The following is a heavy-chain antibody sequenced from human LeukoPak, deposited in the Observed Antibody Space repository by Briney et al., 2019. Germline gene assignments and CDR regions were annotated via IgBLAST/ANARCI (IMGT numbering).Heavy chain of an antibody. CDR2: IGPTGTDR. CDR3: ATETIGRHYDY. V-gene: IGHV3-21*01. D-gene: IGHD1-14*01. CDR1: GFTFSSCG. J-gene: IGHJ4*02. Sequence: KAGGSLRLSCAASGFTFSSCGFNWVRQAPGKGLAWVSSIGPTGTDRYYADSVRGRFTISRDNAKNSMYLQMDSLRDEDTAVYYCATETIGRHYDYWGQGTLLTVSS.